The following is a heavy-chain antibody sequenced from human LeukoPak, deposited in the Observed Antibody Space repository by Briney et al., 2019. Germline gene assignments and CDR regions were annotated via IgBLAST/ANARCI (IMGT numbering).Heavy chain of an antibody. CDR2: IYNSGGT. CDR3: ARDAGSYGPDY. D-gene: IGHD5-18*01. J-gene: IGHJ4*02. Sequence: PSETLSLTCTVSGGSLSTYYWSWIRQPPGKGLEWIGYIYNSGGTYYNPSLKSRVTMSVDTSKNHFSLNLTSVTAADTAVYYCARDAGSYGPDYWGQGTLVTVSS. V-gene: IGHV4-59*12. CDR1: GGSLSTYY.